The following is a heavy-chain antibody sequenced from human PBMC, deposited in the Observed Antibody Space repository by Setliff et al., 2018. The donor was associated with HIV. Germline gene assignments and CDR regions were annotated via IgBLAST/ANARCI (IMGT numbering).Heavy chain of an antibody. J-gene: IGHJ3*02. CDR2: IYSSGST. CDR1: GASISSYY. D-gene: IGHD3-9*01. V-gene: IGHV4-59*01. CDR3: ARTPGTIWGDAFGI. Sequence: KPSETLSLTCTVSGASISSYYWSWIRQPPGKGLEWIGYIYSSGSTNYNPSLKSRVTISVDTSKNQFSLKLSYVTAADTAVYYCARTPGTIWGDAFGIWGQGTVVTVSS.